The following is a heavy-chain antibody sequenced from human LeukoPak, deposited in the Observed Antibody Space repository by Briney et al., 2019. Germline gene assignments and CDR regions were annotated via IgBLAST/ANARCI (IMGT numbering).Heavy chain of an antibody. J-gene: IGHJ4*02. CDR2: ISSSSSYI. CDR1: GFTFSSYT. D-gene: IGHD3-16*02. V-gene: IGHV3-21*01. Sequence: GGSLRLSCAASGFTFSSYTMNWVRQAPRKGLEWVSSISSSSSYIYYADSVKGRFTISRDNAKNSLYLQMNSLRAEDTAVYYCARDRNYDYIWGSYRPDYFDYWGRGTLVTVSS. CDR3: ARDRNYDYIWGSYRPDYFDY.